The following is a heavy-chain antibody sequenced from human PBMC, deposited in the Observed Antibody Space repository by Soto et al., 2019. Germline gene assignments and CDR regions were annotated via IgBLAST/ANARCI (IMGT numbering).Heavy chain of an antibody. V-gene: IGHV4-30-4*01. CDR3: ARGVLGSSSWYTHHTFDY. D-gene: IGHD6-13*01. CDR1: GGSISSGDYY. J-gene: IGHJ4*02. Sequence: SETLSLTCTVSGGSISSGDYYWSWIRQPPGKCLEWIGYIYYSGSTYYNPSLKSRVTISVDTSKNQFSLKLSSVTAADTAVYYCARGVLGSSSWYTHHTFDYWGQGTLVTVYS. CDR2: IYYSGST.